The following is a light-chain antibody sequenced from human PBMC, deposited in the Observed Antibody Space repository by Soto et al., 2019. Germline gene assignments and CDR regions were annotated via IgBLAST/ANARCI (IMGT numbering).Light chain of an antibody. CDR1: ESIARH. J-gene: IGKJ5*01. V-gene: IGKV1-39*01. CDR2: AAS. CDR3: QRSYSTLSIT. Sequence: DIQMTQSPSSLSASVGDRVTITCRASESIARHLNWYQQKPGKAPKLLIYAASSLQNGIPSSFRGGGSGTVFTLTISNLQPEDFATYYCQRSYSTLSITCGQRTRLEIK.